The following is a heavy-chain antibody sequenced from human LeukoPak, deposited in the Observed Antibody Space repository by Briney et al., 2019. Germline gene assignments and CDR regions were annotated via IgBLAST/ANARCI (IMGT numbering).Heavy chain of an antibody. CDR3: AKDLGTLISGTYYYYFDY. D-gene: IGHD3-10*01. Sequence: GGSLRLSCAASGFTFSSYNMNWVRQAPGKGLEWVSYISSSTRTTYYADSVKGRFTISRDNSKNTLYLQMNSLRAEDSAVYYCAKDLGTLISGTYYYYFDYWGQGTLVTVSS. V-gene: IGHV3-48*01. J-gene: IGHJ4*02. CDR2: ISSSTRTT. CDR1: GFTFSSYN.